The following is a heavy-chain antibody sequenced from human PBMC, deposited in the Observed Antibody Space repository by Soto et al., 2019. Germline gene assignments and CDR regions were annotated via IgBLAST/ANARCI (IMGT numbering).Heavy chain of an antibody. CDR1: GGSGGSFSGYY. V-gene: IGHV4-34*01. Sequence: SETLSLTCAVYGGSGGSFSGYYWSWILQPPEKGLDWLGEINHSGSTNYNPSLKSRFTISVYTSKNKFSLKLNSVTASATALFYCARARGSYYSFDYWGQGTLVIVSS. CDR3: ARARGSYYSFDY. D-gene: IGHD3-10*01. J-gene: IGHJ4*02. CDR2: INHSGST.